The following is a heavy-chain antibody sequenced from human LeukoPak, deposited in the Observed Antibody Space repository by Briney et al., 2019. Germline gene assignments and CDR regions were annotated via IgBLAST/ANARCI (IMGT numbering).Heavy chain of an antibody. D-gene: IGHD1-26*01. J-gene: IGHJ4*02. CDR1: GGSISSYY. V-gene: IGHV4-34*01. CDR3: AGQATQGFDY. Sequence: SETLSLTCTVSGGSISSYYWSWIRQPPGKGLEWVGEINHSGSTNYNPSLKSRVTISVDTSKNQFSLKLSSVTAADTAVYYCAGQATQGFDYWGQGTLVTVSS. CDR2: INHSGST.